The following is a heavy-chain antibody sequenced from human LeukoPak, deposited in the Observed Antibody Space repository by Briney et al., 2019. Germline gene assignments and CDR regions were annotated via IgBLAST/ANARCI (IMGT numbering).Heavy chain of an antibody. Sequence: ASVKVSCKASGYTFTSYGISWLRRAPGQGLEWMGWISAYNGNKNCAQKLQGRVTMTTDASTRTAYMELRSLGSDDTAVYYCARHGSGSYAHGMDVWGQGTTVTVSS. V-gene: IGHV1-18*01. CDR1: GYTFTSYG. CDR2: ISAYNGNK. D-gene: IGHD3-10*01. CDR3: ARHGSGSYAHGMDV. J-gene: IGHJ6*02.